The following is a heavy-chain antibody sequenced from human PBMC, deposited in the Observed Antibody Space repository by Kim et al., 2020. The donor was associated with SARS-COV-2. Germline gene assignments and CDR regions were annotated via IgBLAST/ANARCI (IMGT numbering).Heavy chain of an antibody. Sequence: GGSLRLSCAASGFTVSSNYMSWVRQAPGKGLEWVSVIYSGGSTYYADSVKGRFTISRDNSKNTLYLQMNSLRAEDTAVYYCARVVGALRSYYFDYWGQGTLVTVSS. V-gene: IGHV3-66*01. CDR2: IYSGGST. J-gene: IGHJ4*02. CDR3: ARVVGALRSYYFDY. CDR1: GFTVSSNY. D-gene: IGHD1-26*01.